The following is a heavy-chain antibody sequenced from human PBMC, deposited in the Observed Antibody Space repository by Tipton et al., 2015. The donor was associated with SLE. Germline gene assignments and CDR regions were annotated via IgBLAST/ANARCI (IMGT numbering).Heavy chain of an antibody. Sequence: VQLVQSGGGLVQPGGSLRLSCAASGFTFDDYAMHWVRQAPGKGLEWVSGISWNSGSVGYADSVKGRFTISRDTAKNSLYLQMNSLRTEDAALYYCTKDIRDGDYYYYSMDVWGQGTMVTVSS. CDR2: ISWNSGSV. V-gene: IGHV3-9*01. CDR3: TKDIRDGDYYYYSMDV. CDR1: GFTFDDYA. J-gene: IGHJ6*02. D-gene: IGHD7-27*01.